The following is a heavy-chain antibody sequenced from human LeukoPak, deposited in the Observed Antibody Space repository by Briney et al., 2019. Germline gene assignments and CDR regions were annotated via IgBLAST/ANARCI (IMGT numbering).Heavy chain of an antibody. Sequence: PGGSLRLSCAASGFTFDDYAMHWVRQAPGKGLEWVSLISGDGGSTYYADSVNGRFTISRDNSKNSLYLQMNSLRTEDTALYYCAKDWGAYYDSSGFYSGDFDYWGQGTLVTVSS. D-gene: IGHD3-22*01. CDR2: ISGDGGST. V-gene: IGHV3-43*02. CDR1: GFTFDDYA. J-gene: IGHJ4*02. CDR3: AKDWGAYYDSSGFYSGDFDY.